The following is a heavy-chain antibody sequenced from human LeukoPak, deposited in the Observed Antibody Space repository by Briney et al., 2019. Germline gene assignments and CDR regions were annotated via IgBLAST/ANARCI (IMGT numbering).Heavy chain of an antibody. J-gene: IGHJ4*02. D-gene: IGHD2-2*01. V-gene: IGHV4-4*07. Sequence: PLETLSLTCTVSGGCFSSYYWNWIRQPAGKGLEWIGRIYTSGSTNYNPSLKSRVTMSVDTSKNQFSLKLNSVTAADTAVYYCARAGDSTSPLDYWGQGTLVTVSS. CDR1: GGCFSSYY. CDR3: ARAGDSTSPLDY. CDR2: IYTSGST.